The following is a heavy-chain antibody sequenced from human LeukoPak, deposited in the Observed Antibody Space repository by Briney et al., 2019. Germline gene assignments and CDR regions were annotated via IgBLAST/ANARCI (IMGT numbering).Heavy chain of an antibody. Sequence: GGSLRLSCAASGFTFSNYAMSWVRQAPGKGLEWVSAISGSGGTIYSADSVRGRFTISRDNSKNTLYLQMNSPRAEDTAVYYCAKPPGYSSGWYPFDYWGQGTLVTVSS. CDR1: GFTFSNYA. D-gene: IGHD6-19*01. CDR3: AKPPGYSSGWYPFDY. CDR2: ISGSGGTI. J-gene: IGHJ4*02. V-gene: IGHV3-23*01.